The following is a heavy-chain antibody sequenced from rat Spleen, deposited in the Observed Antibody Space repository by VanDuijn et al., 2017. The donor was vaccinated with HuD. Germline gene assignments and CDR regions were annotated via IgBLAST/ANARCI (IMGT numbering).Heavy chain of an antibody. J-gene: IGHJ4*01. CDR1: GFTFNKSW. Sequence: EVQLVESGGGLVQPGRSLKLSCVASGFTFNKSWMTWIRQAPGKGLEWIASINDNGGSTFYPDSVKDRFTISRDNAKSTLYLQMNSLRSEDTATYYCTTVTDLSPMDAWGQGASVTVSS. CDR3: TTVTDLSPMDA. D-gene: IGHD1-6*01. V-gene: IGHV5-31*01. CDR2: INDNGGST.